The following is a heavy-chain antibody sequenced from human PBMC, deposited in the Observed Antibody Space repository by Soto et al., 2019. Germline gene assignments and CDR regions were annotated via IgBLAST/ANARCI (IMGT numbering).Heavy chain of an antibody. CDR1: GCTVSSYA. CDR2: IIPIFGTA. J-gene: IGHJ6*02. CDR3: AAESGSYGGNSWVRAPEGMDV. Sequence: SAVNGCCKPDGCTVSSYAISSVRHAPGRGLEWMGWIIPIFGTANYAQKFQERFTITRDVSTSTAYMELSSLRSEDTAVYYCAAESGSYGGNSWVRAPEGMDVWGQGTTVTVTS. D-gene: IGHD2-21*02. V-gene: IGHV1-69*05.